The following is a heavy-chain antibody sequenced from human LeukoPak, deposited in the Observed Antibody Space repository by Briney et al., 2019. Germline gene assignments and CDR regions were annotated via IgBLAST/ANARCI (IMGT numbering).Heavy chain of an antibody. CDR1: GYSISTGYY. J-gene: IGHJ5*02. CDR2: IYHSGNT. CDR3: ARGVRDILTGYWWFDP. D-gene: IGHD3-9*01. V-gene: IGHV4-38-2*02. Sequence: SETLSLTCTVSGYSISTGYYWGWIRQPPGKGLEWIGIIYHSGNTYYNPSLQSRVTISVDTSMNQFSLKLSSVTAADTAVYYCARGVRDILTGYWWFDPWGQGTLVTVSS.